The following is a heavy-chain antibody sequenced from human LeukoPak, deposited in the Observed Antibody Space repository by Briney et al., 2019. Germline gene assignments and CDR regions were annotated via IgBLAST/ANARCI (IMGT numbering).Heavy chain of an antibody. CDR1: GFTFNSYA. Sequence: GGSLRLSCAASGFTFNSYAMSWVRQAPGKGLEWVSTISGSGGSTFYADSMKGRFTISRDSSRRTVYMQMNSLRAEDTAIYYCAKESSYYGSGSYYYWGQGTLVTVPS. CDR2: ISGSGGST. J-gene: IGHJ4*02. D-gene: IGHD3-10*01. CDR3: AKESSYYGSGSYYY. V-gene: IGHV3-23*01.